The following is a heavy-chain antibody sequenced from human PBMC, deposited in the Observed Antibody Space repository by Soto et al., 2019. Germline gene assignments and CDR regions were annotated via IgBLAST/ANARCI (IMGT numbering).Heavy chain of an antibody. CDR3: ARTPPHHYYYGMDV. V-gene: IGHV1-69*12. CDR1: GGTFSSYA. Sequence: QVQLVQSGAEVKKPGSSVKVSCKASGGTFSSYAISWVRQAPGQGLEWMGGIIPIFGTANYAQKFQGRVTITADGSTSTAYMELSSLSSEDTAVYSSARTPPHHYYYGMDVWGQGTTVTVSS. CDR2: IIPIFGTA. J-gene: IGHJ6*02.